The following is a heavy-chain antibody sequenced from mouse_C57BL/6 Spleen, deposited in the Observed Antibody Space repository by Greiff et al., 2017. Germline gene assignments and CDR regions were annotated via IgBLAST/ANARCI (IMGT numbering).Heavy chain of an antibody. CDR1: GYTFTSYW. CDR2: IDPSDSYT. J-gene: IGHJ3*01. D-gene: IGHD2-4*01. CDR3: AVYYDYDGFAD. Sequence: VQLQQSGAELVMPGASVKLSCKASGYTFTSYWMHWVKQRPGQGLEWIGEIDPSDSYTNYNQKFKGKSTLTVDKSSSTAYMQLSSLTSEDSAVYYCAVYYDYDGFADWGQGTLVTVSA. V-gene: IGHV1-69*01.